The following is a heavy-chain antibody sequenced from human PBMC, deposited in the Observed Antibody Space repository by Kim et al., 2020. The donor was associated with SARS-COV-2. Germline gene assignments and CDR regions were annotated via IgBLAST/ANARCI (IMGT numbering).Heavy chain of an antibody. V-gene: IGHV1-2*06. CDR2: INPDSGGT. Sequence: ASVKVSCKTSGYTFTDYYIHWVRQAPGQGLEWMGRINPDSGGTHYAQRFKDRVTMTRDTSISTAYMELTTLRYDDTAVFYCVRDGRGCGGGSCYGDYWGQGTLVTASS. CDR3: VRDGRGCGGGSCYGDY. J-gene: IGHJ4*02. CDR1: GYTFTDYY. D-gene: IGHD2-15*01.